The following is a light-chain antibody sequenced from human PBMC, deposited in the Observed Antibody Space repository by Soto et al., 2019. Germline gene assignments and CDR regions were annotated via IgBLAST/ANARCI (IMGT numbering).Light chain of an antibody. Sequence: EIVLTQSPGTLSLSPGERATLSCRASQSVSSSFLAWYQQKPGQAPRLLIYGASSRATGIPYRFSGSGSGTDFTLTISRLEPEAVAVYFCQQYDSSPLTVGGGTKVEIK. J-gene: IGKJ4*01. CDR3: QQYDSSPLT. CDR2: GAS. V-gene: IGKV3-20*01. CDR1: QSVSSSF.